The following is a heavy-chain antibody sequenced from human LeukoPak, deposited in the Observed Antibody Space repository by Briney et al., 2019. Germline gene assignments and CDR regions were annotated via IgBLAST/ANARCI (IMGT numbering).Heavy chain of an antibody. CDR3: ATQFWWAAVGDTVLDD. J-gene: IGHJ4*02. CDR2: IKEDGSEK. CDR1: GFTFGSYW. V-gene: IGHV3-7*05. Sequence: GGSLRLSCAASGFTFGSYWMRWVRQAPGKGLEGVANIKEDGSEKYYVDSVKGRFTISRDNAKNSLCLQMNSLRAEDTAVYYCATQFWWAAVGDTVLDDWGQGTLVTVSS. D-gene: IGHD6-19*01.